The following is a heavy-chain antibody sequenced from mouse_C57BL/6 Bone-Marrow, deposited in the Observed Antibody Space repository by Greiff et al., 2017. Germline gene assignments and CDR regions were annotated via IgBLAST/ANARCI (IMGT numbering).Heavy chain of an antibody. J-gene: IGHJ1*03. CDR3: AKSLHYYGSSLWWYFDV. CDR1: GFSLTSYG. Sequence: QVQLQQSGPGLVQPSQSLSITCTVSGFSLTSYGVHWVRQSPGKGLEWLGVIWRGGSTDYNAAFMSRLSITKDNSKSQVFFKMNSLQADDTAIYYCAKSLHYYGSSLWWYFDVWGTGTTVTVSS. CDR2: IWRGGST. V-gene: IGHV2-5*01. D-gene: IGHD1-1*01.